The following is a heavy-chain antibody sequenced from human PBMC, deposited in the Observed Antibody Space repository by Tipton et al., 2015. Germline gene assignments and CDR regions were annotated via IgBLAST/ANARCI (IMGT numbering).Heavy chain of an antibody. V-gene: IGHV4-34*01. Sequence: TLSLTCAFSGGSFRQPPGKGLEWIGEVNHSGGTNYTPSLKSRVSMSIDTSTNHFSLRLNSVTAADTAVYYCAQTNTPTFYFDSWGQGTLVTVSS. J-gene: IGHJ4*02. D-gene: IGHD5-18*01. CDR3: AQTNTPTFYFDS. CDR2: VNHSGGT. CDR1: GGSF.